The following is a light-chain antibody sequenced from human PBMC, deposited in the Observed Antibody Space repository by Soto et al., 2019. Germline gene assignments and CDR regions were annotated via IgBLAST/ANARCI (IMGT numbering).Light chain of an antibody. CDR2: DVS. CDR1: QSVTSS. Sequence: EIVLTQSPATLSLSPGDRATLSCRASQSVTSSLAWFQQKPGQAPRLLIYDVSRRATAIPASFSGSGSGTDFTLTISSLEPEDFAVYYCQQRTSWPTFGGGTKVEIK. V-gene: IGKV3-11*01. J-gene: IGKJ4*01. CDR3: QQRTSWPT.